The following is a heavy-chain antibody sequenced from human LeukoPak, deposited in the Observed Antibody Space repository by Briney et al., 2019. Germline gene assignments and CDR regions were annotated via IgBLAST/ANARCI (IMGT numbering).Heavy chain of an antibody. D-gene: IGHD6-6*01. CDR1: GFTLSSYS. CDR3: AKSEHSSSSFDY. Sequence: GGSLRLSCAASGFTLSSYSMNWVRQAPGKGLEWVSYISSSSTHIYYADSVKGRFTISRDNARNSLYLQMNSLRAEDTAIYYCAKSEHSSSSFDYWGQGTLVTVSS. J-gene: IGHJ4*02. CDR2: ISSSSTHI. V-gene: IGHV3-21*01.